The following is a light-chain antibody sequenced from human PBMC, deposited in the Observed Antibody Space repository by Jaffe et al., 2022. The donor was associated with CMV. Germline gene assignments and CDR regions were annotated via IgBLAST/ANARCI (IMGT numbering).Light chain of an antibody. Sequence: AIRMTQSPSSFSASTGDRVTITCRASQGISSYLAWYQQKPGKAPKLLIYAASTLQSGVPSRFSGSGSGTDFTLTISCLQSEDFATYYCQQYYSWTWTFGQGTKVEIK. V-gene: IGKV1-8*01. CDR1: QGISSY. CDR2: AAS. CDR3: QQYYSWTWT. J-gene: IGKJ1*01.